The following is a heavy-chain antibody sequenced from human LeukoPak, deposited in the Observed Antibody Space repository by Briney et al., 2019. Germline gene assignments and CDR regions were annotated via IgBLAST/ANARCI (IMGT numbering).Heavy chain of an antibody. CDR1: GCTFSSYG. V-gene: IGHV3-30*02. D-gene: IGHD3-9*01. J-gene: IGHJ4*02. CDR3: AKGYDILTGYSQEADY. Sequence: GGSLRLSCAASGCTFSSYGMHWVRQAPGKGLEWVAFIRYDGSNKYYADSVKGRFTISRDNSKNTLYLQMNSLRAEDTAVYYCAKGYDILTGYSQEADYWGQGTLVTVSS. CDR2: IRYDGSNK.